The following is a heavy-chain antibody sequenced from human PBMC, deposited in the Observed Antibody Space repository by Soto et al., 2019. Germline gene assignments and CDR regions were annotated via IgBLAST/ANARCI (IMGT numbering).Heavy chain of an antibody. CDR3: AGGGVRGVITRTRDYYGMDV. CDR2: IYPGDSDT. D-gene: IGHD3-10*01. V-gene: IGHV5-51*01. CDR1: GYSFTSYW. J-gene: IGHJ6*02. Sequence: RGESLKISCKGSGYSFTSYWISWVRQMPGKGLEWMGIIYPGDSDTRYSPSFQGQVTISADKSISTAYLQWSSPKASDTAMYYCAGGGVRGVITRTRDYYGMDVWGQGTTVTVSS.